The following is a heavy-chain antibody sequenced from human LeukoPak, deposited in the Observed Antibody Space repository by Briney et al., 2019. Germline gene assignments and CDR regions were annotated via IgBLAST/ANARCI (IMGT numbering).Heavy chain of an antibody. D-gene: IGHD6-13*01. CDR1: GGSISSGGYY. Sequence: MSSETLSLTCTVSGGSISSGGYYWSWIRQPPGKGLEWIGYIYHSGSTYYNPSLKSRVTISVDRSKNQFSLKLSSVTAADTAVYYCARSPGYSSSYFDYWGQGTLVTVSS. V-gene: IGHV4-30-2*01. CDR3: ARSPGYSSSYFDY. CDR2: IYHSGST. J-gene: IGHJ4*02.